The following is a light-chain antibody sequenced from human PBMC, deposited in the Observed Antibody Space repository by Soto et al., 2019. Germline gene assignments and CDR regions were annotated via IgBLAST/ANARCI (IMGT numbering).Light chain of an antibody. Sequence: EIVLTQSPGTLSLSPGERATLSCRASQSVRSSYLAWYQQKPSQSPMLLIYGASSRASGIPDRFSGSGSGTDFTLTITRREPEEFAVYYCQQYGSSPQTFGQGTKVEIK. J-gene: IGKJ1*01. CDR2: GAS. V-gene: IGKV3-20*01. CDR1: QSVRSSY. CDR3: QQYGSSPQT.